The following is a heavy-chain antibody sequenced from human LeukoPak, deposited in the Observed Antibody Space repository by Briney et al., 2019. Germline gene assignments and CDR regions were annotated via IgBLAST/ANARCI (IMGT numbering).Heavy chain of an antibody. CDR1: GYTFTSYG. Sequence: GASVKVSCKASGYTFTSYGISWVRQAPGQGLEWMGWISAYNGNTNYAQKLQGRVTMTTDTSTSTAYMELRSLRSDDTAVYYCARDSYSYYYYYYMDVWGKGTTVTVSS. D-gene: IGHD2-15*01. V-gene: IGHV1-18*01. J-gene: IGHJ6*03. CDR3: ARDSYSYYYYYYMDV. CDR2: ISAYNGNT.